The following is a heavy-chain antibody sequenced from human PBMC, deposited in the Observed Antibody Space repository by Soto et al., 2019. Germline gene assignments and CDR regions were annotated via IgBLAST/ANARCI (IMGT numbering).Heavy chain of an antibody. CDR2: ISWDGGST. Sequence: HPGGSLRLSCAASGFTFDDYTMHWVRQAPGKGLEWVSLISWDGGSTYYADSVKGRFTISRDNSKNSLYLQMNSLRTEDTALYYCAKSTPFFEDGYNPFFDYWGQGTLVTVSS. V-gene: IGHV3-43*01. CDR1: GFTFDDYT. J-gene: IGHJ4*02. CDR3: AKSTPFFEDGYNPFFDY. D-gene: IGHD5-12*01.